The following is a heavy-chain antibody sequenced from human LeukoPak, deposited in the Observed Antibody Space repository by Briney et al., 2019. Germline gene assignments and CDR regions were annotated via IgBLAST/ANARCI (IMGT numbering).Heavy chain of an antibody. CDR2: ISSTGRTK. CDR3: ARQAAAVDIDY. Sequence: GGSLRLSCAASGFTFSSYSMNWVRQAPGKGLEWVSFISSTGRTKYYADSVKGRLTISRDNAKNSLYLQMNSLSDEDTAVYYCARQAAAVDIDYWGQGTLVTVSS. J-gene: IGHJ4*02. V-gene: IGHV3-48*02. D-gene: IGHD6-13*01. CDR1: GFTFSSYS.